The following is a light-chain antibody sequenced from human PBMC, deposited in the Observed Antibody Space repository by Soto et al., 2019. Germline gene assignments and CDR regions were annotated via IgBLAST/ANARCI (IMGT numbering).Light chain of an antibody. CDR1: SSDVGGYNY. CDR2: EVT. V-gene: IGLV2-8*01. J-gene: IGLJ1*01. CDR3: SSYANNNNMLV. Sequence: QSVLTQPPSASGSPGQSVTISCTGSSSDVGGYNYVSWYQQRPGKVPKVIIYEVTKRPAGVPDRFSGSKSGNTASLTVSGLQAEDEAEYFCSSYANNNNMLVFGTGTRSPS.